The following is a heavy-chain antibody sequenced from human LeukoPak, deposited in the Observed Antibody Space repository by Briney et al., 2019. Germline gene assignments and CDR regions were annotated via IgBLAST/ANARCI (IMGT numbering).Heavy chain of an antibody. V-gene: IGHV4-59*01. CDR3: ARYRNEALFAFDI. J-gene: IGHJ3*02. CDR2: IYYSGST. D-gene: IGHD1-14*01. CDR1: GGSISNYY. Sequence: PSETLSLTCTVSGGSISNYYWSWIRQPPGKGLEWIGYIYYSGSTNYNPSLMSRVTISVDTSKTQFSLKLSSVTAADTAVYYCARYRNEALFAFDIWGQGTMVTVPS.